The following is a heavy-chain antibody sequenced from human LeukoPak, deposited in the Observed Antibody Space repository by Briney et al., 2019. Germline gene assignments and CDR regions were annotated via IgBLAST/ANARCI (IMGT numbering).Heavy chain of an antibody. V-gene: IGHV4-59*08. CDR1: GGSISSYY. CDR3: ARHATRNYYDSSDYYVDY. J-gene: IGHJ4*02. Sequence: SETLSLTCTVSGGSISSYYWSWIRQPPGKGLEWIGYIYYSGSTNYNPSLKSRVTISVDTSKNQFSLKLSSVTAADTAVCYCARHATRNYYDSSDYYVDYWGQGTLVTVSS. CDR2: IYYSGST. D-gene: IGHD3-22*01.